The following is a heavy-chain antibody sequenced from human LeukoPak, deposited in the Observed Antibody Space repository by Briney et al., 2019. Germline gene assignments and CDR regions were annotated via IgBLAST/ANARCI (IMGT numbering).Heavy chain of an antibody. V-gene: IGHV1-58*01. D-gene: IGHD3-10*01. CDR3: AADPYGSGSYVHGMDV. CDR2: IVVGSGNT. CDR1: GFTFTSSA. Sequence: ASVKVSCKASGFTFTSSAVQWVRQARGQRLEWIGWIVVGSGNTNYAQKFQERVTITRDMSTGTAYMELSSLRSEDTAVYYCAADPYGSGSYVHGMDVWGQGTTVTVSS. J-gene: IGHJ6*02.